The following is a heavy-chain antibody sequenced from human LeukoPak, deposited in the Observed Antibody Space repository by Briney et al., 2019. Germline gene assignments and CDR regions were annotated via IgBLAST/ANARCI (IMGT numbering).Heavy chain of an antibody. Sequence: PGGSLRLSCAASGFTFSSYWMSWVRQAPGKALEWIGYIYSSGSTDYNPSLKTRVTISVDTSKNQFSLRLNSVTAADTAVYYCARLVRKAVRNWFDPWGQGTLVTVSS. CDR3: ARLVRKAVRNWFDP. V-gene: IGHV4-59*01. J-gene: IGHJ5*02. CDR2: IYSSGST. D-gene: IGHD6-6*01. CDR1: GFTFSSYW.